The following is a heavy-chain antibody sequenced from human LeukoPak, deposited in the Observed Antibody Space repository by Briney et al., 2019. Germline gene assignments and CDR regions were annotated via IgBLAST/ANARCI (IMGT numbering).Heavy chain of an antibody. J-gene: IGHJ4*02. V-gene: IGHV3-21*01. Sequence: GGSLRLSCAASGFTFSSYSMNWVRQAPGKGLEWVSSISSSSSYIYYADSVKGRFTISRDNAKNSLYLQMNSLRAEDTAVYYCARARGEMATIGSGTSFDYWGQGTLVTVSS. CDR1: GFTFSSYS. CDR3: ARARGEMATIGSGTSFDY. D-gene: IGHD5-24*01. CDR2: ISSSSSYI.